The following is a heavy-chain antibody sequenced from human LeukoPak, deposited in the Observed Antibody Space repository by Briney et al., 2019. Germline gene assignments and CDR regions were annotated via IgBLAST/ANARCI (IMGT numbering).Heavy chain of an antibody. J-gene: IGHJ5*02. CDR2: INHSGST. V-gene: IGHV4-34*01. D-gene: IGHD4-17*01. CDR1: GGSFSGYY. CDR3: ARLGTTNWFDP. Sequence: SETLSLTCAVYGGSFSGYYWSRIRQPPGKGLEWIGEINHSGSTNYNPSLKSRVTISVDTSKNQFSLKLSSVTAADTAVYYCARLGTTNWFDPWGQGTLVTVSS.